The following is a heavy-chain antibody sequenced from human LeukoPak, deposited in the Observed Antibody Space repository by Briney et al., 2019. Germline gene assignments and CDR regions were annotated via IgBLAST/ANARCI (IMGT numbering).Heavy chain of an antibody. CDR2: IIPILGIA. D-gene: IGHD2-21*02. CDR3: ASLTYCGGDCYSNYYYYGMDV. CDR1: GYTFTSYG. V-gene: IGHV1-69*04. Sequence: GASVKVSCKASGYTFTSYGISWVRQAPGQGLEWMGRIIPILGIANYAQKFQGRVTITADKSTSTAYMELSSLRSEDTAVYYCASLTYCGGDCYSNYYYYGMDVWGQGTTVTVSS. J-gene: IGHJ6*02.